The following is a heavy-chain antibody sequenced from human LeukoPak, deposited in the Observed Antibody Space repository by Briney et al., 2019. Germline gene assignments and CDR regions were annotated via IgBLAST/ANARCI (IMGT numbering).Heavy chain of an antibody. CDR2: ISGSGGST. J-gene: IGHJ5*02. D-gene: IGHD3-22*01. CDR1: GFTFSSYG. V-gene: IGHV3-23*01. CDR3: ARDLGQYYDTSDNWFDP. Sequence: PGGSLRLSCAASGFTFSSYGTSWVRQAPGKGLEWVSAISGSGGSTYYADSVKGRFTISRDNAKNTLNLQMNSLRAEDTAVYYCARDLGQYYDTSDNWFDPWGQGTLVTVSS.